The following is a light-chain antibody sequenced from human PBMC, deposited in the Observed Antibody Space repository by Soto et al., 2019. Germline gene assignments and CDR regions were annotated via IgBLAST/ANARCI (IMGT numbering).Light chain of an antibody. CDR2: LEGSGSY. J-gene: IGLJ3*02. Sequence: VLTQSSSASASLGSSVKLTCTLSSGHSSYIIAWHQQQPGKAPRYLMKLEGSGSYNKGSGVPDRFSGSSSGADRYLTISSLQSEDEADYYCETWDSNTRVFGGGTKLTVL. V-gene: IGLV4-60*03. CDR3: ETWDSNTRV. CDR1: SGHSSYI.